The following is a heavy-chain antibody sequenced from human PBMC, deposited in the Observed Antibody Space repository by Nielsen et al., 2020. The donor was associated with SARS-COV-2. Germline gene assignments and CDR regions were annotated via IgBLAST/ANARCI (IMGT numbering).Heavy chain of an antibody. V-gene: IGHV3-33*08. CDR1: GFTFTNYG. CDR3: ATQADGYKSPYDY. Sequence: GGSLRLSCAASGFTFTNYGMHWVRQVAGKGLEWVAIVSRDGSDTFYVDSVKGRFTISRDNSKNTLYLQINSLRADDTAVYYCATQADGYKSPYDYWGQGTLVTVSS. J-gene: IGHJ4*02. D-gene: IGHD3-10*01. CDR2: VSRDGSDT.